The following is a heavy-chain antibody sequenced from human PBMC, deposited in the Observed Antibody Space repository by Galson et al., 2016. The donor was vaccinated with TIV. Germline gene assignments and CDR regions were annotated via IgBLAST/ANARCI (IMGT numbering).Heavy chain of an antibody. CDR1: GFTFSSFW. Sequence: SLRLSCAASGFTFSSFWMSWVRQAPGKGLGWVANIKQDGSEKNYVDSVKGRFIISRDNAKNSLYLQMNSLRAEDTAMYYCARDRVGGLDVWGQGTTVTVSS. D-gene: IGHD3-16*01. V-gene: IGHV3-7*03. CDR2: IKQDGSEK. J-gene: IGHJ6*02. CDR3: ARDRVGGLDV.